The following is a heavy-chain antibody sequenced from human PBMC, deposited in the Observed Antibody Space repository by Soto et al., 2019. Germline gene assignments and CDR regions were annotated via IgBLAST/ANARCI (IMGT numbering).Heavy chain of an antibody. CDR1: GYTFTSYG. CDR2: ISAYNGNT. J-gene: IGHJ5*02. Sequence: GASGKVSCKASGYTFTSYGISWVRQAPGQGLEWMGWISAYNGNTNYAQKLQGRVTMTTDTSTSTAYMELRSLRSDDTAVYYCAREKQQWLVRKGYNWFDPWGQGTLVTVSS. D-gene: IGHD6-19*01. V-gene: IGHV1-18*01. CDR3: AREKQQWLVRKGYNWFDP.